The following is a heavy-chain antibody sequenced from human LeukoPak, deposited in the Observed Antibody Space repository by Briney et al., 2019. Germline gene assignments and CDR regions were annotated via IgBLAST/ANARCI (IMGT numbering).Heavy chain of an antibody. CDR3: AKDISTGIAAAGIFDY. J-gene: IGHJ4*02. CDR2: ISWNSGSI. V-gene: IGHV3-9*01. CDR1: GFTFDDYA. D-gene: IGHD6-13*01. Sequence: GRSLRLSCAASGFTFDDYAMHWVRQAPGKGLEWVSGISWNSGSIGYADSVKGRFTISRDNAKNSLYLQMNSLRAEDTALYYCAKDISTGIAAAGIFDYWGQGTLVTVSS.